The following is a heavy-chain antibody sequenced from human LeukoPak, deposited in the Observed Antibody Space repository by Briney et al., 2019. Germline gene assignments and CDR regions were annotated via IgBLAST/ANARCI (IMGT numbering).Heavy chain of an antibody. CDR2: FYYTGST. V-gene: IGHV4-39*01. CDR3: ARLVRDGYNFIQP. Sequence: SETLSLTCTVSGGSISSSSYYWGWIRQPPGKGLEWIGNFYYTGSTYYNPSLKSRVTISVDTSKNQFSLKVSSVTAADTAVYCCARLVRDGYNFIQPWGHGTLVTVSS. J-gene: IGHJ1*01. CDR1: GGSISSSSYY. D-gene: IGHD5-24*01.